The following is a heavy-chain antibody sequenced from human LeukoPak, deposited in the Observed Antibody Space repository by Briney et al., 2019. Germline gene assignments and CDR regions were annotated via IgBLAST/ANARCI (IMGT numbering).Heavy chain of an antibody. Sequence: SETLSLTCAVYAGSFSAYYWSWIRQPPGKGLEWIGEINHSGSTNYNPSLKSRVTMSVDTSKNQFSLKLSSVTAADTAVYYCARGQPQRYSSGWYVNWFDPWGQGILVTVPS. V-gene: IGHV4-34*01. D-gene: IGHD6-19*01. CDR2: INHSGST. J-gene: IGHJ5*02. CDR1: AGSFSAYY. CDR3: ARGQPQRYSSGWYVNWFDP.